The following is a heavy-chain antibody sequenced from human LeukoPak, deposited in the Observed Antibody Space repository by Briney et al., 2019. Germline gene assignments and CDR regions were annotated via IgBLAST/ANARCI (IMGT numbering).Heavy chain of an antibody. Sequence: PGGSLRLSCAASGFTFSNYWMSWVRQAPGKGLEWVANIKQDGSGKCYVDSVKGRFTISRDNAKNSLYLQMNSLRAEDTAVYYCARDRGELLPTSNHYGGLDGWGKGTTVTSPS. CDR2: IKQDGSGK. J-gene: IGHJ6*04. V-gene: IGHV3-7*01. CDR3: ARDRGELLPTSNHYGGLDG. D-gene: IGHD1-26*01. CDR1: GFTFSNYW.